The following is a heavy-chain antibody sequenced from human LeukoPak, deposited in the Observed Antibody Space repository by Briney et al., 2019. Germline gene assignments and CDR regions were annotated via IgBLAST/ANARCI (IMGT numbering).Heavy chain of an antibody. D-gene: IGHD3-10*01. CDR2: ISSSGSTI. CDR3: ARDALTMVRGVIVTTPHYFDY. Sequence: PGGSLRLSCAASGFTFSSYEMNWVRQAPGKGLEWVSYISSSGSTIYYADSVKGRFTISRDNAKNSLYLQMNSLRAEDTAVYYCARDALTMVRGVIVTTPHYFDYWGQGTLVTVSS. V-gene: IGHV3-48*03. CDR1: GFTFSSYE. J-gene: IGHJ4*02.